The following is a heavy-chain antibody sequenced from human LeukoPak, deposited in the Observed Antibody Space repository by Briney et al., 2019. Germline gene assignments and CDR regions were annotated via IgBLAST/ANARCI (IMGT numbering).Heavy chain of an antibody. V-gene: IGHV3-23*01. J-gene: IGHJ4*02. CDR1: GFTFSSYG. Sequence: PGGSLRLSCAASGFTFSSYGMSWVRQAPGKGLEWVSAISGSGGSTYYADSVKGRFTISRDNSKNTLYLQMNSLRAEDTAVYYCAKGYYDSSGYYYFDYWGQGTLVTVSS. CDR2: ISGSGGST. D-gene: IGHD3-22*01. CDR3: AKGYYDSSGYYYFDY.